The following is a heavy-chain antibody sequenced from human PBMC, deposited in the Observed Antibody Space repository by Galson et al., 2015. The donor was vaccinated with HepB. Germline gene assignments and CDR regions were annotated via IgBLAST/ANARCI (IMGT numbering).Heavy chain of an antibody. CDR1: GFTFGDYA. V-gene: IGHV3-49*03. CDR3: TRAPVVVVAATPFDY. D-gene: IGHD2-15*01. Sequence: SLRLSCAASGFTFGDYAMSWFRQAPGKGLEWVGFIRSKAYGGTTEYAASVKGRFTISRDDSKSIAYLQMNSLKTEDTAVYYCTRAPVVVVAATPFDYWGQGTLVTVSS. J-gene: IGHJ4*02. CDR2: IRSKAYGGTT.